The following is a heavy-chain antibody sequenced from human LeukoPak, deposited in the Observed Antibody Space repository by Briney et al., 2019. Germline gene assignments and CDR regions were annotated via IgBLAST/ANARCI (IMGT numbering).Heavy chain of an antibody. CDR3: ARKNYYDSSGYCDI. Sequence: PSETLSPTCTVSGGSISSYYWSWIRQPPGKGLEWIGYIYYSGSTNYNPSLKSRVTISVDTSKNQFSLKLSSVTAADTAVYYCARKNYYDSSGYCDIWGQGTMVTVSS. CDR1: GGSISSYY. CDR2: IYYSGST. D-gene: IGHD3-22*01. J-gene: IGHJ3*02. V-gene: IGHV4-59*01.